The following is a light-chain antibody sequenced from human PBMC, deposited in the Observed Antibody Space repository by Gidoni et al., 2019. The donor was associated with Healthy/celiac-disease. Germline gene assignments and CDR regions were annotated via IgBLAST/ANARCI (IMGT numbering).Light chain of an antibody. Sequence: PTPLALSPVERTTRACMASQSVSSYLAWYQQKPGQAPMLLIYYASNRATGIPARFSGSGSGTDFTLTISSVEPEDFAVYYCQQRSNRALTFGQGTKLEIK. V-gene: IGKV3-11*01. J-gene: IGKJ2*01. CDR3: QQRSNRALT. CDR2: YAS. CDR1: QSVSSY.